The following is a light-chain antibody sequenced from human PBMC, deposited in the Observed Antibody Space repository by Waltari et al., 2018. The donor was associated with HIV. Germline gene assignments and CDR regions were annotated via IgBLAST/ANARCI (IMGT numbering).Light chain of an antibody. Sequence: DIQITQSPSSLSASVGDRFTITCRASQGIRHDLGWYQQKPGKAPKLLIYAASRLQSGVPSRFSGSGSGTEFTLTISSLQPEDFATYVCLQHNSYPRTFGQGTKVEI. V-gene: IGKV1-17*01. CDR3: LQHNSYPRT. CDR2: AAS. CDR1: QGIRHD. J-gene: IGKJ1*01.